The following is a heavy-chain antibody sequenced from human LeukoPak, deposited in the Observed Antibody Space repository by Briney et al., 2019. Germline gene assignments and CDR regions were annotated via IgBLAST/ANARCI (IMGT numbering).Heavy chain of an antibody. CDR3: ARGTVTAPDY. Sequence: GSLRLFCAASRVFVSNTYMFWVRQASGEGLEWVSIIYSGGNTYYADSVKGRFTISRDNSKNTLYLQMNRLRPEDTAVYYCARGTVTAPDYWGQGTLVTVSS. CDR1: RVFVSNTY. V-gene: IGHV3-53*01. D-gene: IGHD2-21*02. CDR2: IYSGGNT. J-gene: IGHJ4*02.